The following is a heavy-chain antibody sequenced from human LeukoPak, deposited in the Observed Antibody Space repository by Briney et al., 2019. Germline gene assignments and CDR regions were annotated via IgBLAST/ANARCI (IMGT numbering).Heavy chain of an antibody. J-gene: IGHJ6*02. CDR1: GYTFTSYY. CDR3: ARGAYCDFWSGYLNYYYYGMDV. CDR2: INPSGGST. D-gene: IGHD3-3*01. V-gene: IGHV1-46*01. Sequence: ASVKVSCKASGYTFTSYYMHWVRQAPGQGLEWMGIINPSGGSTSYAQKFQGRVTMTRDTSTSTVYMELSSLRSEDTAVYYCARGAYCDFWSGYLNYYYYGMDVWGQGTTVTVSS.